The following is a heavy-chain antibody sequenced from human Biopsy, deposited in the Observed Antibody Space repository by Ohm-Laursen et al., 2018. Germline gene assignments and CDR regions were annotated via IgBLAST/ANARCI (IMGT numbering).Heavy chain of an antibody. D-gene: IGHD5-24*01. CDR2: ISGSSNT. Sequence: SQTLSLTCTVSGDSISSYYWSWIRQPPGKGLEWIGYISGSSNTNYNPSLKSRVTLSTDTSETQFSLRLGSVTAADTAVYYCARQDGYLGYEYWGQGALVTVSS. V-gene: IGHV4-59*08. J-gene: IGHJ4*02. CDR1: GDSISSYY. CDR3: ARQDGYLGYEY.